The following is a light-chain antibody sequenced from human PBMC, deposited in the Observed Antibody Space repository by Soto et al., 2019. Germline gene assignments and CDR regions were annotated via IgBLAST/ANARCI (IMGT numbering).Light chain of an antibody. J-gene: IGKJ1*01. CDR1: RNIGSY. CDR2: GAT. V-gene: IGKV1-39*01. Sequence: DIQMTQSPSSLPASVGDRVTITCRAGRNIGSYLNWYQQKPGKAPNLLIYGATSLQRGVPSRFSGSGSGTDFTLTISSLQPEDVAMYYCQQSYGVPKTFGQGTKVEIK. CDR3: QQSYGVPKT.